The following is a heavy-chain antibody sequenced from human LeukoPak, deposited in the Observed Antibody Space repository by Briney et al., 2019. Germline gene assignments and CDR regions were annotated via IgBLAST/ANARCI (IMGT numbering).Heavy chain of an antibody. CDR2: IYYSGGT. CDR3: GRDSGSYGNDC. CDR1: GGSISSRVHY. D-gene: IGHD1-26*01. Sequence: PSETLSLTCSVSGGSISSRVHYWGWIRQPPGKGLEWIGSIYYSGGTFYNPSLKSRVTISVDTSKNQFSLKLSSVTAADTAVYYCGRDSGSYGNDCWGQGTLVTVSS. J-gene: IGHJ4*02. V-gene: IGHV4-39*01.